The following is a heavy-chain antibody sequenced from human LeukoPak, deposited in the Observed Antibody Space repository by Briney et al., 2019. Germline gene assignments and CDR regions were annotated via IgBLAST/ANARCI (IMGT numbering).Heavy chain of an antibody. V-gene: IGHV3-74*01. Sequence: GGSLRLSCAVSGFTFSSRWMHWVRQAPGKGLEWVSVSKDDGSSTSYADSVKGRFTVSRDNAKNMLYLQMNSLRAADTAVYYCHPLAYTTNWGQGALVTVSS. D-gene: IGHD2-2*02. CDR3: HPLAYTTN. J-gene: IGHJ4*02. CDR1: GFTFSSRW. CDR2: SKDDGSST.